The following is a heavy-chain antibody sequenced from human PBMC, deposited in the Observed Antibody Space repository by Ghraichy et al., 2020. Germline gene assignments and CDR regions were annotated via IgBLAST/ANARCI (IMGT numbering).Heavy chain of an antibody. Sequence: ASVKVSCKASGYTFTGYYMHWVRQAPGQGLEWMGWINPNSGGTNYAQKFQGRVTMTRDTSISTAYMELSRLRSDDTAVYYCVIPREDGEGMFFYWGQGTLVTVSS. CDR2: INPNSGGT. J-gene: IGHJ4*02. CDR1: GYTFTGYY. CDR3: VIPREDGEGMFFY. V-gene: IGHV1-2*02. D-gene: IGHD4-17*01.